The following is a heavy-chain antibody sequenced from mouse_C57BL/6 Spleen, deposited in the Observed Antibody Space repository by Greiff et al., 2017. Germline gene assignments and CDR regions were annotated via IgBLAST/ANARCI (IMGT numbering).Heavy chain of an antibody. V-gene: IGHV5-17*01. CDR2: ISSGSSTI. CDR3: AREELGRRYFDY. CDR1: GFTFSDYG. J-gene: IGHJ2*01. D-gene: IGHD4-1*01. Sequence: EVKVVESGGGLVKPGGSLKLSCAASGFTFSDYGMHWVRQAPEKGLEWVAYISSGSSTIYYADTVKGRFTISRDNAKNTLFLKMTSLRSEDTATYYCAREELGRRYFDYWGQGTTLTVSS.